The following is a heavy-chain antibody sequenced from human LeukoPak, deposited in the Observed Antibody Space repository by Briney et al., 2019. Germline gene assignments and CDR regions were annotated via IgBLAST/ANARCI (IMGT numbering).Heavy chain of an antibody. D-gene: IGHD1-1*01. J-gene: IGHJ5*02. Sequence: PGGSLRLSCAASEFTFSSYSMNWVRQAPGKGLEWVSYITNSGNSKSYADSVKGRFTISRDNSKNTLYLQMNSLRAEDTAVYYCARVIWIGWKYNWFVPWGQGTLVTVSS. V-gene: IGHV3-48*01. CDR1: EFTFSSYS. CDR3: ARVIWIGWKYNWFVP. CDR2: ITNSGNSK.